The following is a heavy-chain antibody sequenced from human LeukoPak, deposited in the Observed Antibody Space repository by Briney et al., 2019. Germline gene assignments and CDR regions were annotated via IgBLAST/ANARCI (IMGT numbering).Heavy chain of an antibody. V-gene: IGHV3-23*01. CDR2: ISVGGGST. J-gene: IGHJ3*02. CDR3: AKIATYYGSGRGAFDI. CDR1: GFTFSTYA. D-gene: IGHD3-10*01. Sequence: GGSLRLSCAASGFTFSTYAMGWVRQAPGKGLEWVSAISVGGGSTYYADSVKGRFTISRDNSKNTLYLQMNSLRAKDTAVYYCAKIATYYGSGRGAFDIWGQGTMVTVSS.